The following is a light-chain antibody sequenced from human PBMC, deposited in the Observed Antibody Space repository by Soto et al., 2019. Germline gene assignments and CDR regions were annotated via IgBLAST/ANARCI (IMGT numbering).Light chain of an antibody. Sequence: AIQVTQSPSSLSASVGDSVTITCRTSQGIRSALGWYQQKPGKVPKLLIYAASTLRSGVPSRLSGSGSGRDFTLTISSLQPEDFATYYCLLDYSYFWAFGQGTKVEVK. CDR1: QGIRSA. V-gene: IGKV1-6*01. CDR3: LLDYSYFWA. CDR2: AAS. J-gene: IGKJ1*01.